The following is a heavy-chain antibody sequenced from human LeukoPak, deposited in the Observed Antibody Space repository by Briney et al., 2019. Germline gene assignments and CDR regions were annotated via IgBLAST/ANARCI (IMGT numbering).Heavy chain of an antibody. Sequence: GGSLRLSCAASGFTFSNNWMTWVRQAPGKGLEWVGRIRNKANSYTTEYAASVKGRFTISRDDSKNSLYLQMNSLKTEDTAVYYCARDLGSGSYGYWGQGTLVTVSS. CDR3: ARDLGSGSYGY. CDR1: GFTFSNNW. D-gene: IGHD1-26*01. J-gene: IGHJ4*02. V-gene: IGHV3-72*01. CDR2: IRNKANSYTT.